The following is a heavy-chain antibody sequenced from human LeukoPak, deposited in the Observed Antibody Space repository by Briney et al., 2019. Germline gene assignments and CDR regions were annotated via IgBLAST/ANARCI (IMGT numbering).Heavy chain of an antibody. V-gene: IGHV3-21*01. CDR3: ARHGDGFYYGMDV. D-gene: IGHD4-17*01. Sequence: GGSLRISCAASGFPFSSFSMNWFRQAPGEGLEWVSPISSSGHDIYYADSVKGRFTISRDNAKNSLYLQMNSLRVEDTAVYYCARHGDGFYYGMDVWGQGTLVTVSS. J-gene: IGHJ6*01. CDR2: ISSSGHDI. CDR1: GFPFSSFS.